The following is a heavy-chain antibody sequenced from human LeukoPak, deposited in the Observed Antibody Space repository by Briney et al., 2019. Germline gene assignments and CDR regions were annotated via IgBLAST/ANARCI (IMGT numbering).Heavy chain of an antibody. Sequence: PGGSLRLSCAASGFTFSIYGMHWVRQAPGKGLEWVAFMRYDGSEKYYADSVKGRFTISRDNTKNTLYLQMSSLRAEDTAVYYCAKDRLLWGRVGYFDYWGQGTLVTVSS. J-gene: IGHJ4*02. CDR3: AKDRLLWGRVGYFDY. CDR2: MRYDGSEK. CDR1: GFTFSIYG. V-gene: IGHV3-30*02. D-gene: IGHD2-2*01.